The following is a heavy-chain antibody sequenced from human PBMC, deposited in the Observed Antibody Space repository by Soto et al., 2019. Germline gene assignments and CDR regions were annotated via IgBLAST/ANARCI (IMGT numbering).Heavy chain of an antibody. Sequence: PGGSLRLSCVASGITFGTYAVHWVRQAPGKGLEWVAVIWYDGRNRYYADSVKGRFTISRDNSKKSLYLQMKSLRAEDTALYYCAGQYSSSSVEFWGQGTLVTVSS. J-gene: IGHJ4*02. CDR1: GITFGTYA. CDR3: AGQYSSSSVEF. D-gene: IGHD6-6*01. CDR2: IWYDGRNR. V-gene: IGHV3-33*01.